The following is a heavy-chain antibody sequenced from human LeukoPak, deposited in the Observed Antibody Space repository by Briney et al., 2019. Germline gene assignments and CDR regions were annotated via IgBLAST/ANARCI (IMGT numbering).Heavy chain of an antibody. D-gene: IGHD6-25*01. CDR1: GYTFTSYD. CDR2: MNPNSGNT. J-gene: IGHJ4*02. CDR3: ARGKEQRGIRYYRYFDY. V-gene: IGHV1-8*03. Sequence: ASVKVSCKASGYTFTSYDINWVRQATGQGLEWMGWMNPNSGNTGYAQKFQGRVTITRNTSISTAYMELSSLRSEDTAVYYCARGKEQRGIRYYRYFDYWGQGTLVTVSS.